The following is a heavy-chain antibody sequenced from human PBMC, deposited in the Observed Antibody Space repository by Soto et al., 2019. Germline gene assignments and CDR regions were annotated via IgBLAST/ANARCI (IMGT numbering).Heavy chain of an antibody. CDR1: GFTFDDYA. Sequence: EVQLVESGGGLVQPGGSLRLHCAASGFTFDDYAMHWVRQAPGKGLEWVAGISWNSGSIDYADSVKGRFTISRDNAKNSLSLQMNRLRDDDTALYFCAKDGTTSGNLYYMDVWGNGTTVTVSS. D-gene: IGHD3-10*01. CDR2: ISWNSGSI. V-gene: IGHV3-9*01. CDR3: AKDGTTSGNLYYMDV. J-gene: IGHJ6*03.